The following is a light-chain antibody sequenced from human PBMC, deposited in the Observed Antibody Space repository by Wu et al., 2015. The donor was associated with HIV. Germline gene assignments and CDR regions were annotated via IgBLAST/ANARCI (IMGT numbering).Light chain of an antibody. CDR1: QSISSW. V-gene: IGKV1-5*03. CDR2: KAS. J-gene: IGKJ2*04. CDR3: QQYHSYPCS. Sequence: DIQMTQSPSTLSASVGDSVTITCRASQSISSWLAWYQQEPGKAPKLLIYKASSLESGVPSRFSGSGSGTDFTLTISSLQPDDFATYHCQQYHSYPCSFGQGTKLEIK.